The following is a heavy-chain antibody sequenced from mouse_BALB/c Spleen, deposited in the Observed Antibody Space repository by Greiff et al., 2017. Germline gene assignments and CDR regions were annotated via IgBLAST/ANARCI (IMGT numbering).Heavy chain of an antibody. CDR3: TRDDYGDY. D-gene: IGHD2-4*01. J-gene: IGHJ2*01. CDR2: ISSGGSYT. V-gene: IGHV5-6-4*01. CDR1: GFTFSSYT. Sequence: DVMLVESGGGLVKPGGSLKLSCAASGFTFSSYTMSWVRQTPEKRLEWVATISSGGSYTYYPDSVKGRFTISRDNAKNTLYLQMSSLKSEDTAMYYCTRDDYGDYWGQGTTLTVSS.